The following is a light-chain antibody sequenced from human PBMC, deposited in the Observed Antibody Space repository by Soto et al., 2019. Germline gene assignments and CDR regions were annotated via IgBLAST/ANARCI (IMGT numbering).Light chain of an antibody. V-gene: IGKV3-20*01. CDR3: QQYGSSPRT. J-gene: IGKJ1*01. Sequence: EIVLTQSPGTLSLSPGERATLSCRAGESLSSSQLAWYQQKPGQAPRLLIHDASSRATGISDRFTGSGSGTDFTLTITTLEPEDFAVYYCQQYGSSPRTFGLGTKV. CDR1: ESLSSSQ. CDR2: DAS.